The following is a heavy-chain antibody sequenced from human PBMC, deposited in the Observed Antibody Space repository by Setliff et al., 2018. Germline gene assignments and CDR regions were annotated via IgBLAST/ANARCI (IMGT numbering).Heavy chain of an antibody. CDR2: IYWDDDK. V-gene: IGHV2-5*02. Sequence: SGPTLVNPTQTLTLTCTFSGFSLTTTGVAVGWIRQPPGKALEWLALIYWDDDKRYSPSLKSRLTIVKDTSKNQVVLTMTNMDPVDTATYYCAHRPKMGSDGFYSAFDMWGQGTMVTFSS. J-gene: IGHJ3*02. D-gene: IGHD2-15*01. CDR3: AHRPKMGSDGFYSAFDM. CDR1: GFSLTTTGVA.